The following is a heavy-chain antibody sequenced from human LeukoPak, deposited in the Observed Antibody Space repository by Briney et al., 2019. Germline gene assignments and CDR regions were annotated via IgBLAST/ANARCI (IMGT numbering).Heavy chain of an antibody. CDR2: VGGSGRYP. CDR3: AIATTGRGAFGS. J-gene: IGHJ4*02. D-gene: IGHD1-1*01. CDR1: GFTFSNYV. V-gene: IGHV3-23*01. Sequence: GGSLRLSCAASGFTFSNYVMGWVRQAPGKGLEWVSGVGGSGRYPHSADSVKGRFNISRDNSKNSLSLQMNSLTAEDTAIYYCAIATTGRGAFGSWGQGTLVSVSS.